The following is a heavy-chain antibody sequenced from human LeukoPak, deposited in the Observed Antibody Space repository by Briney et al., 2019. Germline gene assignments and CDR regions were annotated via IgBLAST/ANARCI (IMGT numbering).Heavy chain of an antibody. CDR2: IYNSGST. Sequence: SETPSLTCTVSGDSISSYYWTWIRQPAGKGLEWIGRIYNSGSTKYNPSLKSRVTMSVDTSKNQLSLKLTSVTAADTAVYYCARIYHYDSSRLYFNYGMDVWGQGTTVTVSS. CDR3: ARIYHYDSSRLYFNYGMDV. J-gene: IGHJ6*02. V-gene: IGHV4-4*07. CDR1: GDSISSYY. D-gene: IGHD3-22*01.